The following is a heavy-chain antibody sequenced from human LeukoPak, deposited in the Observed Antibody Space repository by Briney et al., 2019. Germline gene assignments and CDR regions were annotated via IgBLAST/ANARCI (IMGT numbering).Heavy chain of an antibody. Sequence: GASVKVSCKASGFTFTSSAVQWVRQARGQRLEWIGWIVVASGNTNYAQKFQERVTITRDISTSTAYMELSSLRSEDTAVYYCAVDPDVSLAAAVKVGDYWGQGTLVTVSS. CDR2: IVVASGNT. V-gene: IGHV1-58*01. J-gene: IGHJ4*02. D-gene: IGHD6-13*01. CDR1: GFTFTSSA. CDR3: AVDPDVSLAAAVKVGDY.